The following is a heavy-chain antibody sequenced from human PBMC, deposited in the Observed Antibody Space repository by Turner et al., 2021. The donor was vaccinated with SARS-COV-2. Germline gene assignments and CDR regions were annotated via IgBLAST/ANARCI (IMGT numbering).Heavy chain of an antibody. V-gene: IGHV4-34*01. CDR3: ARAKGPSLYRSYYNPTFFDP. D-gene: IGHD1-26*01. J-gene: IGHJ5*02. Sequence: QVQLQQWGAGLLKTSETLSLTCDVHGGSFSGFYCSWIRQSPGKGLEWIGEIKDSGSTTYNPSLKSRLTISLDTSKNQFSLKLPSVTAADTAVYYCARAKGPSLYRSYYNPTFFDPWGQGILVTVSS. CDR2: IKDSGST. CDR1: GGSFSGFY.